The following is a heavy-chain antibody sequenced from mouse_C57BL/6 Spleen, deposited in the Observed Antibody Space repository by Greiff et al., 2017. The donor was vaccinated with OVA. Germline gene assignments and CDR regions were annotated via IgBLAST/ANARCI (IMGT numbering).Heavy chain of an antibody. CDR2: ISSGGSYT. V-gene: IGHV5-6*01. Sequence: DVHLVESGGDLVKPGGSLKLSCAASGFTFSSYGMSWVRQTPDKRLEWVATISSGGSYTYYPDSVKGRFTISRDNAKNTLYLQMSSLKSEDTAMYYCARHHERGNYFDYWGQGTTLTVSS. CDR3: ARHHERGNYFDY. J-gene: IGHJ2*01. CDR1: GFTFSSYG.